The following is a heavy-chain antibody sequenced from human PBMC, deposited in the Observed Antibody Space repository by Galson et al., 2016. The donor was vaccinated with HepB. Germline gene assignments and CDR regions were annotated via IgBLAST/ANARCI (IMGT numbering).Heavy chain of an antibody. CDR1: GDSISSYF. V-gene: IGHV4-4*07. Sequence: ATLSLTCTVSGDSISSYFWSWIRQPAGKRLEWIGRISPSGSTDSNPSLKSRVTMSLDTSKKRLSLKMTSVTAPDTAMYFCARDLKAVPGAEEYDAFDIWGQGTLVTVSS. D-gene: IGHD4/OR15-4a*01. J-gene: IGHJ3*02. CDR3: ARDLKAVPGAEEYDAFDI. CDR2: ISPSGST.